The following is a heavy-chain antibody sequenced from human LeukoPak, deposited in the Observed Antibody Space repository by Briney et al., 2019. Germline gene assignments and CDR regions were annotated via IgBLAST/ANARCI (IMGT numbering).Heavy chain of an antibody. Sequence: PSETLSLTCTVSGGSISSSSDYWGWIRQPPGKGLEWIGSIYYSGSTYYNPSLKSRVTKSVDTSKNQFSLKLSSVTAADTAVYYCARHGGSYSIDYWGQGTLVTVSS. CDR3: ARHGGSYSIDY. J-gene: IGHJ4*02. CDR2: IYYSGST. D-gene: IGHD1-26*01. V-gene: IGHV4-39*01. CDR1: GGSISSSSDY.